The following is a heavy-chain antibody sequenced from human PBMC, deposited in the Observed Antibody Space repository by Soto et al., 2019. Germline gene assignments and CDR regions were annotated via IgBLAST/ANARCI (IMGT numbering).Heavy chain of an antibody. D-gene: IGHD4-17*01. CDR2: IYYSGSS. J-gene: IGHJ4*02. V-gene: IGHV4-59*01. Sequence: SETLSLTCTVSGSSISPYYWSWLRQPPGKGLEWIGYIYYSGSSKYNPSLKSRVTISVDTSKNQFSLRLSSVTAADTAVYYCVRVGGYYGDYPNFDYWGQGTLVTVSS. CDR1: GSSISPYY. CDR3: VRVGGYYGDYPNFDY.